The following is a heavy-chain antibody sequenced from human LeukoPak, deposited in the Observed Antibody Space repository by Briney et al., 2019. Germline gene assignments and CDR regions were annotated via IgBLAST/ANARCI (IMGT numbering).Heavy chain of an antibody. CDR3: AKGCLWFGELEDYYGMDV. D-gene: IGHD3-10*01. Sequence: GGSLRLSCAASGFSFGSYAMSWVRQAAGKGLEWVSEICGSVSGSGGSTYYADSVKGRFTISRDNSKNTLYLQMNSLRAEDTAVYYCAKGCLWFGELEDYYGMDVWGQGTTVTVSS. V-gene: IGHV3-23*01. CDR1: GFSFGSYA. J-gene: IGHJ6*02. CDR2: ICGSVSGSGGST.